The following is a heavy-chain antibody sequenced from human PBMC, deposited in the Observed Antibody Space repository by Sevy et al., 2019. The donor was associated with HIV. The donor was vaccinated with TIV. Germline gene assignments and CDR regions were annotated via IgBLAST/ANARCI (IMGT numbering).Heavy chain of an antibody. J-gene: IGHJ4*02. CDR3: RTSRSGYFDSSGYYIY. V-gene: IGHV5-51*01. CDR2: IYPEDSET. Sequence: GESLKISCQGSGYSFTSHWIGWVRHMPGKGLEWMGIIYPEDSETRYSPSFQGQVTFSADKSISTAYLQWSSLKASDTAMYYCRTSRSGYFDSSGYYIYWGQGTLVTVSS. CDR1: GYSFTSHW. D-gene: IGHD3-22*01.